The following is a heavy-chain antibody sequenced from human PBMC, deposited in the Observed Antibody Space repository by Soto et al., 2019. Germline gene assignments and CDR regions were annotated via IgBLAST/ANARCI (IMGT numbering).Heavy chain of an antibody. CDR3: AKDYGSSSFYYYYMDV. CDR2: ISGSGGST. V-gene: IGHV3-23*01. D-gene: IGHD6-6*01. CDR1: GFTFSSYA. Sequence: PGGSLRLSCAASGFTFSSYAMSWVRQAPGKGLEWVSAISGSGGSTYYADSVKGRFTISRDNSKNTLYLQMNSLRAEDKAVYYCAKDYGSSSFYYYYMDVWGKGTTVTVSS. J-gene: IGHJ6*03.